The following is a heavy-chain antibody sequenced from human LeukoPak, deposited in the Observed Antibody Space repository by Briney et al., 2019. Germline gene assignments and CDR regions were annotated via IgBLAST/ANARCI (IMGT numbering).Heavy chain of an antibody. J-gene: IGHJ6*02. Sequence: ASVKVSCKASGYTFTGYYMHWVRQAPGQGLEWMGWINPNSGGTNYAQKFQGRVTMTRDTPISTAYMELSRLRSDDTAVYYCANSIAAAGTGLPYYYYGMDVWGQGTTVTVSS. CDR1: GYTFTGYY. D-gene: IGHD6-13*01. CDR3: ANSIAAAGTGLPYYYYGMDV. V-gene: IGHV1-2*02. CDR2: INPNSGGT.